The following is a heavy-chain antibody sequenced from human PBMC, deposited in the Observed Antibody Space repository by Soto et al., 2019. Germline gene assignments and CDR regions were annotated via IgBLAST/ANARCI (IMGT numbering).Heavy chain of an antibody. Sequence: ASVKVSCKASGYTFTGYYMHRVRQAPGQGLEWMGWINPNSGGTNYAQKFQGRVTMTRDTSISTAYMELSRLRSDDTAVYYCARTDYGDSSGYYYVHWGQGTLVTVSS. D-gene: IGHD3-22*01. CDR3: ARTDYGDSSGYYYVH. CDR1: GYTFTGYY. J-gene: IGHJ4*02. V-gene: IGHV1-2*02. CDR2: INPNSGGT.